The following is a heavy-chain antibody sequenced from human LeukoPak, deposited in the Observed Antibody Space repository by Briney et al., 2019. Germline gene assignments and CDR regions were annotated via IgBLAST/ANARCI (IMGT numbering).Heavy chain of an antibody. CDR2: IWFDGSDK. J-gene: IGHJ4*02. D-gene: IGHD2-21*01. Sequence: PGTSLILSYAAAGFTFSNDGMHWVRQAPGKGLEGVALIWFDGSDKYYAGSLQGRFTISRDNSENTLSLQVSSLRAEDTAIYYCARGGEPDYFDYWGQGTLVTVSS. V-gene: IGHV3-33*01. CDR3: ARGGEPDYFDY. CDR1: GFTFSNDG.